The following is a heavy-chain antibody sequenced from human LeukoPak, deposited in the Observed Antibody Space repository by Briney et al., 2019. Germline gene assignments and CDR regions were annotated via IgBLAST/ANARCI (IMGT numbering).Heavy chain of an antibody. CDR3: TTPSPDTAMDDY. CDR2: IKSKTDGGTT. CDR1: GFTFSSYE. D-gene: IGHD5-18*01. Sequence: GGSLRLSCAASGFTFSSYEMNWVRQAPGKGLEWVGRIKSKTDGGTTDYAAPVKGRFTISRDDSKNTLYLQMNSLKTEDTAVYYCTTPSPDTAMDDYWGQGTLVTVSS. J-gene: IGHJ4*02. V-gene: IGHV3-15*01.